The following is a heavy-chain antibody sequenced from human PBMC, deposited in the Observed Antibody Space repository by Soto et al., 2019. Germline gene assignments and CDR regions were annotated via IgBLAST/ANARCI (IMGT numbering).Heavy chain of an antibody. CDR2: INHSGST. D-gene: IGHD3-10*01. CDR3: ARGGRVRGVLGYYYGMDV. V-gene: IGHV4-34*01. CDR1: GGSFSGYY. Sequence: SETLSLSCAVYGGSFSGYYWSWIRQPPGKGLEWIGEINHSGSTNYNPSLKSRVTISVDTSKNQFSLKLSSVTAADTAVYYCARGGRVRGVLGYYYGMDVWGQGTTVTVSS. J-gene: IGHJ6*02.